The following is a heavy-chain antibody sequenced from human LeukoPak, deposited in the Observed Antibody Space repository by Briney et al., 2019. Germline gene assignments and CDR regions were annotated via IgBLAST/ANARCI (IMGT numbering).Heavy chain of an antibody. Sequence: ASVKVSCKVSGYTLTELSMHWVRQAPGKGLEWMGGFDPEDGETIYAQKFQGRVTMTEDTSTDTAYMELSSPRSEDTAVYYCATEIYCSSTSCYGGNWFDPWGQGTLVTVSS. CDR2: FDPEDGET. CDR1: GYTLTELS. CDR3: ATEIYCSSTSCYGGNWFDP. J-gene: IGHJ5*02. D-gene: IGHD2-2*01. V-gene: IGHV1-24*01.